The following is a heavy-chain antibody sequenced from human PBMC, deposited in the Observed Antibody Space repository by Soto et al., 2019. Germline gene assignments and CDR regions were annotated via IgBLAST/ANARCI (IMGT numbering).Heavy chain of an antibody. Sequence: EQSGPEVKKPGSSVKVSCKASADTFNNYGFSWVRQAPGQGLECVGGVVPLFGTANYAQKVQGRATMSADESASTVYLELTNLQSDDTAIFYCASGVAVDRFEFWGLGTLVIVSS. J-gene: IGHJ4*01. V-gene: IGHV1-69*01. CDR3: ASGVAVDRFEF. D-gene: IGHD2-15*01. CDR1: ADTFNNYG. CDR2: VVPLFGTA.